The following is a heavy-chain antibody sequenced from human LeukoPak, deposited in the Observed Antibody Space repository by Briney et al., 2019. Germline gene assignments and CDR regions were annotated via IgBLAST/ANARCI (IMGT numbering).Heavy chain of an antibody. J-gene: IGHJ3*01. CDR1: GLTFSNYA. Sequence: GGSLRLSCAASGLTFSNYAMTWVRQAPGKGLEWVSSIRGDVGGGGTSYTDSVKGRFIVYRDNSKNTLYLQMNSLRAGDTAVYYCAKDPNGDYVGAFGSWGQGTLVTVSS. CDR2: IRGDVGGGGT. CDR3: AKDPNGDYVGAFGS. D-gene: IGHD4-17*01. V-gene: IGHV3-23*01.